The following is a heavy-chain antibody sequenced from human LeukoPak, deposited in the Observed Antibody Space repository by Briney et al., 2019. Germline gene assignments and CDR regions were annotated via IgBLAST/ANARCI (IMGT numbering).Heavy chain of an antibody. Sequence: PGGSLRLSCAASGFTFSSYWMSWVRQAPGKGLEWVANIKQDGSEKYYVDSVKGRFTISRDNAKNSLYLQMNSLRAEDTAVYYCARDGIYSSGWWWFDYWGQGTLVTVSS. V-gene: IGHV3-7*01. J-gene: IGHJ4*02. D-gene: IGHD6-19*01. CDR1: GFTFSSYW. CDR3: ARDGIYSSGWWWFDY. CDR2: IKQDGSEK.